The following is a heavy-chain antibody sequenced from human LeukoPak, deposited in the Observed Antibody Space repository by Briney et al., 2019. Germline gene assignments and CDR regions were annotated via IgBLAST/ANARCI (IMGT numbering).Heavy chain of an antibody. V-gene: IGHV1-69*04. CDR1: GGTFSSYA. Sequence: GASVKVSCKASGGTFSSYAISWVRQAPGQGLEWMGRIIPILGIANYAQKFQGRVTNTADKSTSTAYMELSSLRSEDTAVYYCAPLAGYSGYDYWFDPWGQGTLVTVSS. D-gene: IGHD5-12*01. J-gene: IGHJ5*02. CDR2: IIPILGIA. CDR3: APLAGYSGYDYWFDP.